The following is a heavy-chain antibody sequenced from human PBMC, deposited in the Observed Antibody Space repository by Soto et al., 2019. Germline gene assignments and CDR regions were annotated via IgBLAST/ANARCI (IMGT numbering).Heavy chain of an antibody. J-gene: IGHJ6*02. CDR1: GYTLTDYF. CDR3: ARVNPNGNYAGGARDV. V-gene: IGHV1-46*01. CDR2: IKPSAGRR. D-gene: IGHD1-7*01. Sequence: QVQLVQSGAEVKKPGASVKVSCKASGYTLTDYFLHWVRQAPGQGLEWMGMIKPSAGRRGNAQKLQGRATVTWDTSTSTVYMGLSSLRSEDTAVYYWARVNPNGNYAGGARDVWGQGTTVTVSS.